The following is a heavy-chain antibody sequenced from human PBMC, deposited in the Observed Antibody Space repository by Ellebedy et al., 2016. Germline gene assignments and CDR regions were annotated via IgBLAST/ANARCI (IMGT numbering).Heavy chain of an antibody. Sequence: SETLSLTXNVSGGSISSGGFYWSWIRQHPGKGLEWIGYIYNSGSAYYNLSLKTRVSMSVDTSKNQFSLKLSSVTAADTAVYFCARGRSIFEVDHDFWGQGTLVTVSS. CDR2: IYNSGSA. CDR3: ARGRSIFEVDHDF. V-gene: IGHV4-31*03. D-gene: IGHD3-3*01. J-gene: IGHJ4*02. CDR1: GGSISSGGFY.